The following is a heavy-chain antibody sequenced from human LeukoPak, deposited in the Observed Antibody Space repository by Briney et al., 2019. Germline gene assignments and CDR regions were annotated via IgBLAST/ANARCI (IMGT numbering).Heavy chain of an antibody. J-gene: IGHJ4*02. V-gene: IGHV3-7*01. CDR3: AREGDILTDSFDY. D-gene: IGHD3-9*01. CDR1: GFAFSRPA. CDR2: IKQDGSEK. Sequence: PGGSLRLSCAASGFAFSRPAMHWLRQAPGKGLEWVANIKQDGSEKYYVDSVKGRFTISRDNAKNSLYLQMNSLRAEDTAVYYCAREGDILTDSFDYWGQGTLVTVSS.